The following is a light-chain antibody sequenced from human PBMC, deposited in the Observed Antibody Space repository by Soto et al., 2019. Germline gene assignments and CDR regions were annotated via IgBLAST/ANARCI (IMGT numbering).Light chain of an antibody. CDR1: QSVLYNFNNKNY. V-gene: IGKV4-1*01. Sequence: DIVMTQSPDSLAVSLGERATINCKSSQSVLYNFNNKNYLAWYQQKPGQPPKVLMYWASTRESGVPDRVRGSGSRRAFNLAICSLQAEDVAVYYCPQYYSTPPYTFGQGTKLEIK. CDR2: WAS. CDR3: PQYYSTPPYT. J-gene: IGKJ2*01.